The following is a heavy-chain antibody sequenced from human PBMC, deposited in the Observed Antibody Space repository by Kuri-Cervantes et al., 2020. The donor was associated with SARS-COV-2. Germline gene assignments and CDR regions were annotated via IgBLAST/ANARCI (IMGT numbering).Heavy chain of an antibody. CDR2: ISYDGSNK. CDR1: GFTFSSYG. V-gene: IGHV3-30*03. J-gene: IGHJ6*02. D-gene: IGHD2-15*01. CDR3: ARISIWVVAATPFLAYYYYGMDV. Sequence: GGSLRLSCAASGFTFSSYGMHWVRQAPGKGLEWVAVISYDGSNKYYADSVKGRFTISRDNSKNTLYLQMNSLRAEDTAVYYCARISIWVVAATPFLAYYYYGMDVWGQGTTVTVSS.